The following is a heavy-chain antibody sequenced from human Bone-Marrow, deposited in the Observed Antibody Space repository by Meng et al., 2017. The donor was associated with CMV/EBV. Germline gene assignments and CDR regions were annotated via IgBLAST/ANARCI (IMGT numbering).Heavy chain of an antibody. Sequence: GSLRLSCTVSGGSISSSSYYWGWIRQPPGKGLEWIGSIYYSGSTYYNPSLKSRVTISVDTSKNQFSLKLSSVTAADTAVYYCARLYCSSTSCYAATLDYWGQGTLVTVSS. D-gene: IGHD2-2*01. CDR1: GGSISSSSYY. CDR2: IYYSGST. V-gene: IGHV4-39*01. J-gene: IGHJ4*02. CDR3: ARLYCSSTSCYAATLDY.